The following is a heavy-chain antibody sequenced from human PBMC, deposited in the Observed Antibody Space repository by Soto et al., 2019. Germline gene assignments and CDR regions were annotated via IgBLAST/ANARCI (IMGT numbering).Heavy chain of an antibody. CDR2: INADGGTT. V-gene: IGHV3-74*01. CDR3: ARPQXSSPNYYMDV. J-gene: IGHJ6*03. CDR1: GFTLSSYW. D-gene: IGHD6-13*01. Sequence: EVQLVESGGGLVQPGGSLTLSCVASGFTLSSYWMHWVRQAPGKGLVWVSRINADGGTTYYVDSVRGRFTASRDNAKNTLYLQMNSLTADDTAVYYCARPQXSSPNYYMDVWGKGTAVTVSS.